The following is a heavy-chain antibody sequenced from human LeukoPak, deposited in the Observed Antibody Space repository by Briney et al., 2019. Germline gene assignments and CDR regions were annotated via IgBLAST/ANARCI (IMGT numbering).Heavy chain of an antibody. CDR3: AREQRCYSSSCPFDY. CDR1: GFTLSDYY. CDR2: ISSDGNTK. J-gene: IGHJ4*02. D-gene: IGHD6-13*01. V-gene: IGHV3-11*01. Sequence: GGSLRLSCAASGFTLSDYYMSWIRQAPGKGLEWVSYISSDGNTKYYADSVKGRLTMSRDNAKNTLYLQMNSLRAEDTAVYFCAREQRCYSSSCPFDYWGQGTLVTVSS.